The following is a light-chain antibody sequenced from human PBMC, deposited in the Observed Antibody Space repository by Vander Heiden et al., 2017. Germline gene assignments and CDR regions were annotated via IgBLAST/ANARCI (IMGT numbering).Light chain of an antibody. V-gene: IGLV2-14*03. CDR2: DVS. J-gene: IGLJ3*02. Sequence: QSALTQHASVSGSPGQSITISCTGTSSDIGTYNFVSWYQQHPGKAPKLMIYDVSDRPSGVSDRFSGSKSGNTASLTISGLQAEDEADYYCSSYTSSTTVVFGGGTILTV. CDR3: SSYTSSTTVV. CDR1: SSDIGTYNF.